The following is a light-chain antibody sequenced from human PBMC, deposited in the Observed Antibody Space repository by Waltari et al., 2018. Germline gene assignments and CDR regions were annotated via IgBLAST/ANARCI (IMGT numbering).Light chain of an antibody. J-gene: IGLJ3*02. CDR3: RSFTSSATWV. V-gene: IGLV2-14*03. Sequence: QSALTQPASLSGSPRQSITISCTGTNSDIGGYNYVSWYQHHSGKAPKTMIFGVSDRPPGVSNGFSGSKPGNTDSLTMPEHPADDEAGYYCRSFTSSATWVFGGGTKLTVL. CDR1: NSDIGGYNY. CDR2: GVS.